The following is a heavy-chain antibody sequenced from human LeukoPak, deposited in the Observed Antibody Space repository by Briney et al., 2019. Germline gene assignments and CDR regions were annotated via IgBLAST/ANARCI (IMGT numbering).Heavy chain of an antibody. D-gene: IGHD3-22*01. CDR2: ISNSGSYI. Sequence: PGGSLRLSCVASGFSFSTYAMNWVRQAPGKGLEWVSSISNSGSYIYYADSVKGRFTISRDDAKKSVYLQMNSLRAEDTAVYYCARRPTTYYEHYFYHAMDVWGQGTTVTVSS. CDR1: GFSFSTYA. J-gene: IGHJ6*02. CDR3: ARRPTTYYEHYFYHAMDV. V-gene: IGHV3-21*01.